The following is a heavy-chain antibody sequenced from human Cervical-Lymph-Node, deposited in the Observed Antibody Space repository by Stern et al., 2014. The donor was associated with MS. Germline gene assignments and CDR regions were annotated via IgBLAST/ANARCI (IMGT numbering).Heavy chain of an antibody. J-gene: IGHJ4*02. CDR3: ARDRSGYGIFDY. V-gene: IGHV1-18*04. CDR1: GYTFTTYG. Sequence: VQLVESGGEVKKPGASVKVSCKASGYTFTTYGITWVRQAPGQGLEWMGWISGHNGVTTNAQRFQDRVAMTTDTSTSTAYMEVRSLTSDDTAVYYCARDRSGYGIFDYWGQGTLVTVSS. CDR2: ISGHNGVT. D-gene: IGHD5-12*01.